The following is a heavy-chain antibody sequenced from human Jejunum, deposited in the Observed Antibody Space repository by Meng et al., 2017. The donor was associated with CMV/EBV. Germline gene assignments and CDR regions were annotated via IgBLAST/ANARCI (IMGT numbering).Heavy chain of an antibody. CDR3: ARAYSSSCRVDY. V-gene: IGHV4-59*01. J-gene: IGHJ4*02. Sequence: CTVSGGSISSNYWNWIRQPPGKGLEWIGYIYYSGSTNYNPSLKSRVTISVDTSKNQFSLKLSSVTAADTAVYYCARAYSSSCRVDYWGQGTLVTVSS. CDR1: GGSISSNY. D-gene: IGHD6-6*01. CDR2: IYYSGST.